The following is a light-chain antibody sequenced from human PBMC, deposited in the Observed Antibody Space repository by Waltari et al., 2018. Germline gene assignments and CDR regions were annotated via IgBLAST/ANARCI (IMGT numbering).Light chain of an antibody. CDR3: QKYGSLPAT. Sequence: RRASQNINNYLAWDQHKPGQAPRLLIYDASSRATGIPDRFSGSGSGTDFSLTISRLEPEDFAGYYCQKYGSLPATFGQGTKVEIK. CDR2: DAS. J-gene: IGKJ1*01. CDR1: QNINNY. V-gene: IGKV3-20*01.